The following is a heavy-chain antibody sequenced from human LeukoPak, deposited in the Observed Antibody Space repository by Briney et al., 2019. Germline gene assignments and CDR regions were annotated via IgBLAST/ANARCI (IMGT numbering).Heavy chain of an antibody. CDR2: ISDSAGST. CDR3: ARGLPYGDYGFDY. D-gene: IGHD4-17*01. Sequence: PGGSLRLSCAASEFTFSNYAMSWVRQAPGKGLEWVSAISDSAGSTYYADSVKGRFTISRDNSKNTLYLQMNSLRAEDTAVYYCARGLPYGDYGFDYWGQGTLVTVSS. CDR1: EFTFSNYA. J-gene: IGHJ4*02. V-gene: IGHV3-23*01.